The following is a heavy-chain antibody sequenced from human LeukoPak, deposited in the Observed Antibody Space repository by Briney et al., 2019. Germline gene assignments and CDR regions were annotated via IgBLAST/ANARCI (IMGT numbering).Heavy chain of an antibody. CDR2: IYYTGST. D-gene: IGHD2-15*01. Sequence: PSETLSLTCTVSGGSISSSSYYWAWIRQPPGKGLEWIGSIYYTGSTYYNPSLKSRVIISVDTSKNQFSLKLNSVTAADTAVYYCARVDGSCSGGSCPSGNWFDPWGQGTLVTVSS. V-gene: IGHV4-39*07. J-gene: IGHJ5*02. CDR1: GGSISSSSYY. CDR3: ARVDGSCSGGSCPSGNWFDP.